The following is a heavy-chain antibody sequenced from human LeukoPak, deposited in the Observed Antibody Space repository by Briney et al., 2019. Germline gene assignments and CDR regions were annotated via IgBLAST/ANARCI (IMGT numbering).Heavy chain of an antibody. J-gene: IGHJ3*02. D-gene: IGHD5-18*01. CDR3: ASGGYSYGYEYAFDI. CDR2: IDPNSGGT. Sequence: ASVKVSCRASGYTFTGYYIHWVRQAPGQGLEWMGWIDPNSGGTNYAQKFQGRVTLTRDTSISTVYMELSRLRFDDTAVYYCASGGYSYGYEYAFDIWGQGTMVTVSS. CDR1: GYTFTGYY. V-gene: IGHV1-2*02.